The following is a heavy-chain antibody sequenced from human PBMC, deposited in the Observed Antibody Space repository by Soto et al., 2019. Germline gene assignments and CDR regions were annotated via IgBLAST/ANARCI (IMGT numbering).Heavy chain of an antibody. CDR3: ARDPGQLWFDY. CDR2: ISYDGSNK. D-gene: IGHD5-18*01. Sequence: QVQLVESGGGVVQPGRSLRLSCAASGFTFSSYAMHWVRQAPGKGLEWVAVISYDGSNKYYADSVKGRFTISRDNSKNTLYLQMNSRRAEDTAVYYCARDPGQLWFDYWGQGTLVTVSS. CDR1: GFTFSSYA. J-gene: IGHJ4*02. V-gene: IGHV3-30-3*01.